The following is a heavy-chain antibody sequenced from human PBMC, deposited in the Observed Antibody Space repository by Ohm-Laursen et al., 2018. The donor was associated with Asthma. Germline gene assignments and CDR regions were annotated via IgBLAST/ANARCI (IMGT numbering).Heavy chain of an antibody. CDR3: ARGSPADY. CDR2: ISSSDTPM. V-gene: IGHV3-11*01. Sequence: SLRLSCAASGFTFSDYYMSWFRQAPGKGLEWISYISSSDTPMHNTGSVKGRFTISRDNAKNLLYLQMNSLRAEDTAVYYCARGSPADYWGQGTLVTVSS. J-gene: IGHJ4*02. CDR1: GFTFSDYY.